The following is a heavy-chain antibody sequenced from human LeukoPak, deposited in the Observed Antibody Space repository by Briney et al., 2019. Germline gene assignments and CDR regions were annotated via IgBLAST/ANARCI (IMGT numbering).Heavy chain of an antibody. V-gene: IGHV4-59*01. CDR1: GGSISSYY. D-gene: IGHD3-22*01. Sequence: SETLSLTCTVSGGSISSYYWSWIRQPPGKGLEWIGYIYYSGSTNYNPSLKSRVTISVDTSKNQFSLKLSSVTAADAAVYYCARGVVYYDSSGDDAFDIWGQGTMVTVSS. CDR3: ARGVVYYDSSGDDAFDI. J-gene: IGHJ3*02. CDR2: IYYSGST.